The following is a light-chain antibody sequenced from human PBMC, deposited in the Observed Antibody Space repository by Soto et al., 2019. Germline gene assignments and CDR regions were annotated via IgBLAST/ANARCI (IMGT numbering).Light chain of an antibody. CDR2: GAS. V-gene: IGKV3-20*01. CDR3: QQYGGSSYT. J-gene: IGKJ2*01. CDR1: QSVSSSY. Sequence: EIVLTQSPGTLSLSPGERATLSCRASQSVSSSYLAWYQQKTGQAPRLLIFGASSRATDILDRFSGSGSGTDFTLTISRLEPEDFAVYYCQQYGGSSYTFGQGTKLQIK.